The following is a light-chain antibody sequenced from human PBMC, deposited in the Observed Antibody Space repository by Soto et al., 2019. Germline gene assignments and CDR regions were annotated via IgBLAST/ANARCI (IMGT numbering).Light chain of an antibody. CDR3: QNYDRVSQ. CDR2: DAS. V-gene: IGKV1-33*01. CDR1: QDITYQ. Sequence: DIQMTQSPSSLSASVGDTVTITCQASQDITYQLNWYQQKPGKAPNLLIYDASHLETGVPSRFSGSVSGTYFTHTASSQQPEDMGTFYGQNYDRVSQFGPGTKVDL. J-gene: IGKJ3*01.